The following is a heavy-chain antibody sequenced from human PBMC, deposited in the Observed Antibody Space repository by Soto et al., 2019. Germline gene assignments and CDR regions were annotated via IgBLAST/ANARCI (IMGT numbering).Heavy chain of an antibody. J-gene: IGHJ5*02. CDR1: GGAISTYY. Sequence: PSETLSLTCTVSGGAISTYYWTWIRQPAGKGLEWIGRIYSSRSTKYNPSLQSRVTMSLDTSNNQFSLRLTSVTAADTAVYYCARGQRFSDWFDPWGQGTLVTVSS. V-gene: IGHV4-4*07. CDR2: IYSSRST. CDR3: ARGQRFSDWFDP. D-gene: IGHD3-3*01.